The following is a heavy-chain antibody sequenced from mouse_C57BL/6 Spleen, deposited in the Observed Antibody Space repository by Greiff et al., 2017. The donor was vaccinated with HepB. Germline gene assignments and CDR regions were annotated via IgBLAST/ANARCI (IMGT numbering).Heavy chain of an antibody. Sequence: EVKLMESGPELVKPGASVKISCKASGYSFTDYNMNWVKQSNGKSLEWIGVINPNYGTTSYNQKFKGKATLTVDQSSSTAYMQLNSLTSEDSAVYYCAAYYDYDGWFAYWGQGTLVTVSA. CDR3: AAYYDYDGWFAY. CDR2: INPNYGTT. CDR1: GYSFTDYN. V-gene: IGHV1-39*01. J-gene: IGHJ3*01. D-gene: IGHD2-4*01.